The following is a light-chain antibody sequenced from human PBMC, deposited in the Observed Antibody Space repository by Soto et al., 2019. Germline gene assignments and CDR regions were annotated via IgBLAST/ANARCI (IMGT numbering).Light chain of an antibody. J-gene: IGKJ5*01. CDR3: QQYYSVPIT. V-gene: IGKV4-1*01. Sequence: DIVMTQSPYSLAVSLGERATINCKSSQSVLYSSNNKNYIAWYQQKSGQPPKLLIYWASTRESGVPERFSGGGSGTDFTLTISSLQAEDVEVYYCQQYYSVPITFGQGTRLEIK. CDR2: WAS. CDR1: QSVLYSSNNKNY.